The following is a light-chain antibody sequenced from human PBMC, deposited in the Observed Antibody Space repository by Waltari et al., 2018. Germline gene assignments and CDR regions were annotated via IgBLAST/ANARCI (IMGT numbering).Light chain of an antibody. Sequence: DIQMTQSPSSLSASVGDRVTITCRASQSISSYLNWYQQKPGKAPKLLIYAASSLKSGVPSMFSGSGSGTDFTLTIRSLQPEDFATYYCQQSYSTPYTFGQGTKLEIK. CDR1: QSISSY. J-gene: IGKJ2*01. CDR2: AAS. V-gene: IGKV1-39*01. CDR3: QQSYSTPYT.